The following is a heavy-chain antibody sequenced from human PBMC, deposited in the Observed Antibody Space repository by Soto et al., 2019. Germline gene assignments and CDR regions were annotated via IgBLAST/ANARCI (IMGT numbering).Heavy chain of an antibody. V-gene: IGHV4-31*03. Sequence: QVQLQESGPGLVKPSQTLSLTCTVSGGSISSGGYYWSWIRQHPGKGLEWIGYIYYSGGTYYNPSPKRRSTISGGTAKKQFPLKLSSVTAADTAVYYCARVCGGDCHYGMDVWGQGTTVTVSS. J-gene: IGHJ6*02. CDR1: GGSISSGGYY. D-gene: IGHD2-21*02. CDR3: ARVCGGDCHYGMDV. CDR2: IYYSGGT.